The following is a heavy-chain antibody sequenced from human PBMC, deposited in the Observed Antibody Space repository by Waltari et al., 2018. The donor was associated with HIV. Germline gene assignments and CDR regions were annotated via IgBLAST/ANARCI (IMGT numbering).Heavy chain of an antibody. CDR3: ATPDLGGLPTVAKNRGAFDI. CDR2: INHSGST. Sequence: QVQLQQWGAGLLKPSETLSLTCAVYGGSFSGYYWSWIRQPPGKGPEWIGEINHSGSTNYNPSLKSRVTISVDTSKNQFSLKLSSVTAADTAVYYCATPDLGGLPTVAKNRGAFDIWGQGTMVTVSS. V-gene: IGHV4-34*01. CDR1: GGSFSGYY. D-gene: IGHD4-17*01. J-gene: IGHJ3*02.